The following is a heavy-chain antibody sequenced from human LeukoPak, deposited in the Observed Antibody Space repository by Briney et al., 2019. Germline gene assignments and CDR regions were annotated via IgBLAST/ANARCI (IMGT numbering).Heavy chain of an antibody. CDR3: AYEYKTPID. J-gene: IGHJ4*02. Sequence: AGGSLRLSCAASGFTFSSYTMNWVRQAPGKGLAWVSTIGSSSSYIYYADSVKGRFTISRDNAKNSLYLQMNSLRAEDTAVYYCAYEYKTPIDWGQGTLVTVSS. CDR1: GFTFSSYT. V-gene: IGHV3-21*04. D-gene: IGHD2/OR15-2a*01. CDR2: IGSSSSYI.